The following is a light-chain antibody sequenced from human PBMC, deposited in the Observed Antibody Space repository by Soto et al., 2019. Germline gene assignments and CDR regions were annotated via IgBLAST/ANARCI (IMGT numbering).Light chain of an antibody. CDR1: QSVSSSY. CDR3: KQYGSSPPMYT. Sequence: EIVLTQSPGTLSLSPGERATLSCRASQSVSSSYLAWYQQKPGQAPRLLIYGASSRATGIPDRFSGRGSGTDFTLTISRLEPEDFAVYYCKQYGSSPPMYTFGQGTKREIK. CDR2: GAS. V-gene: IGKV3-20*01. J-gene: IGKJ2*01.